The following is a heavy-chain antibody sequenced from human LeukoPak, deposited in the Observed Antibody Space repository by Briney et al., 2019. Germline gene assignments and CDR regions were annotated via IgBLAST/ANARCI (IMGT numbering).Heavy chain of an antibody. Sequence: PGGSLRLSCAASGFTFSDYYMSWIRQAPGKGLEWVSYISGSGSIIYYADSVKGRFTISRDNAKNSLYLQMNSLRAEDTAVYYCARDLDYGVYADYWGQGTLVTVSS. CDR3: ARDLDYGVYADY. D-gene: IGHD4-17*01. J-gene: IGHJ4*02. CDR2: ISGSGSII. CDR1: GFTFSDYY. V-gene: IGHV3-11*01.